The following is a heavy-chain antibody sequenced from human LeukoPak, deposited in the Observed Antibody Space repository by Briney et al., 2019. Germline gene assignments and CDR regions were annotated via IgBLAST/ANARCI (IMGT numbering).Heavy chain of an antibody. Sequence: PSETLSLTCTVSGASIASGEYYCSWIRQPPGKGLEWIGYVTYTGITNYSPSLSSRVSTSVDTSKNQFSLNLRSVTAADTAVYYCAKDLYDSSAYFLGNDYWGQGTLVTVSS. V-gene: IGHV4-30-4*01. D-gene: IGHD3-22*01. J-gene: IGHJ4*02. CDR1: GASIASGEYY. CDR3: AKDLYDSSAYFLGNDY. CDR2: VTYTGIT.